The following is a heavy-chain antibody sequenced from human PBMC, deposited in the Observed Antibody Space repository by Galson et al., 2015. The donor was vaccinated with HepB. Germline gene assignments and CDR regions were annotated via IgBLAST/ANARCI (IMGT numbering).Heavy chain of an antibody. CDR1: GGSFSGYY. CDR3: AREGGGSSKLDY. J-gene: IGHJ4*02. D-gene: IGHD2-15*01. CDR2: INHSGST. Sequence: SETLSLTCAVYGGSFSGYYWSWIRQPPGKGLEWIGEINHSGSTNYNPSLKGRVTISVDTSKNQFSLKLSSVTAADTAVYYCAREGGGSSKLDYWGQGTLVTVSS. V-gene: IGHV4-34*01.